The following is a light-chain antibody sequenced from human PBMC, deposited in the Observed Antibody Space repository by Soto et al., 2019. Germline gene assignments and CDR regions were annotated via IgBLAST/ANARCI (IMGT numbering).Light chain of an antibody. J-gene: IGKJ2*01. CDR2: GAS. V-gene: IGKV3-20*01. Sequence: EIVLTQSPATLSLSPGERATLSCRASQSVSSSYLAWYQQKPGQAPRLLIYGASSRATGIPDRFSGSGSGTDFTLTISRLEPEDFAVYSCQQYGGSAMYTFGQGTKLEIK. CDR3: QQYGGSAMYT. CDR1: QSVSSSY.